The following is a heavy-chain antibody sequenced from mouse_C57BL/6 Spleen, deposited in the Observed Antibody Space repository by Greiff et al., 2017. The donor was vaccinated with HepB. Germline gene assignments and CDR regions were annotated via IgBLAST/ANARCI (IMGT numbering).Heavy chain of an antibody. CDR2: IHPNSGST. CDR3: ARYDGYYPYYAMDY. J-gene: IGHJ4*01. Sequence: QVQLQQPGAELVKSGASVKLSCKASGYTFTSYWMHWVKQRPGQGLEWIGMIHPNSGSTNYNEKFKSKATLTVDKSSSTAYMQLSSLTSEDSAVYYCARYDGYYPYYAMDYWGQGTSVTVSS. CDR1: GYTFTSYW. V-gene: IGHV1-64*01. D-gene: IGHD2-3*01.